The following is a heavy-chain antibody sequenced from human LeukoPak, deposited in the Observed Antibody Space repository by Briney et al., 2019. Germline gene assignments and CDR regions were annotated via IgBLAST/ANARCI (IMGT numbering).Heavy chain of an antibody. CDR1: GFTFSSYS. J-gene: IGHJ4*02. V-gene: IGHV3-7*01. CDR3: AREDDWNYEDY. Sequence: GGSLRLSCAASGFTFSSYSMHWVRQAPGKGLEWVANIKQDGSEKYYVNSVKGRFTISRDNAKNSLYLQMNSLRAEDTAIYYCAREDDWNYEDYWGQGTLVTVSS. CDR2: IKQDGSEK. D-gene: IGHD1-7*01.